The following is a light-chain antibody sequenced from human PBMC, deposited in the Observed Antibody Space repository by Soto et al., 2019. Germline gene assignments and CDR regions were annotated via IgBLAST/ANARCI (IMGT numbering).Light chain of an antibody. CDR1: KNDIGVYDF. J-gene: IGLJ1*01. CDR3: KSYAGSNTYV. Sequence: QSVLTQPPSASGSPGQSVTISCTGTKNDIGVYDFVSWYQHHPGKAPRLIIYEVVQRPSGVPDRFSGSKSGNTASLTVSGLQAADEGDYFCKSYAGSNTYVFGSGTKVT. CDR2: EVV. V-gene: IGLV2-8*01.